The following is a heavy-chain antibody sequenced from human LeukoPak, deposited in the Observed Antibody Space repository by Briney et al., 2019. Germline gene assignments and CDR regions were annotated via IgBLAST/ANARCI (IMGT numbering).Heavy chain of an antibody. CDR2: ISSSSSYI. J-gene: IGHJ6*03. Sequence: GGSLRLSCAASGFTFSSYSMNWVRQAPGKGLEWVSSISSSSSYIYYADSVKGRFTISRDNAKNSLYLQMNSLRAEDTAVYYCARDSVDSYGRIYYYYMDVWGKGTTVTVSS. CDR1: GFTFSSYS. D-gene: IGHD5-18*01. CDR3: ARDSVDSYGRIYYYYMDV. V-gene: IGHV3-21*01.